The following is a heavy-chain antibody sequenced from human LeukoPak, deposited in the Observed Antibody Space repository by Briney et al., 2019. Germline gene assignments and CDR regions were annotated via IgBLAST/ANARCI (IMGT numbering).Heavy chain of an antibody. Sequence: GASVTVSCTASGYTFTSYDINWVRQAPGQGLEWMGGIIPIFGTANYAQKFQGRVTITADESTSTAYMELSSLRSEDTAVYYCASRDSSGYDYYFDYWGQGTLVTVSS. CDR3: ASRDSSGYDYYFDY. D-gene: IGHD3-22*01. J-gene: IGHJ4*02. CDR2: IIPIFGTA. V-gene: IGHV1-69*13. CDR1: GYTFTSYD.